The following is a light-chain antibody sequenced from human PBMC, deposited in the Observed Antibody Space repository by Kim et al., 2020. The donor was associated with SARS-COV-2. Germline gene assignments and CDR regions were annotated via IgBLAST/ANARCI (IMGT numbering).Light chain of an antibody. J-gene: IGKJ4*01. Sequence: EIVLTQSPGTLSLSPGERATLSCRASQSVSNSYLAWYQQKPGQAPRLLIYGASSRATGIPDRFSGSGSGTDFTFSISRLEPEDFAVYYCQQYGSSPLTFGGGNKVDIK. CDR3: QQYGSSPLT. V-gene: IGKV3-20*01. CDR2: GAS. CDR1: QSVSNSY.